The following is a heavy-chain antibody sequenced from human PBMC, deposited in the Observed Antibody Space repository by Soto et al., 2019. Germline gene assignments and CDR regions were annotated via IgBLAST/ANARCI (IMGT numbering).Heavy chain of an antibody. D-gene: IGHD2-21*02. CDR3: AKDGRTAIDAFDI. Sequence: EVQLLESGGGLVQPGGSLRLSCSVSGFTFSSYAMSWVRQAPGKGLEWVSPNSGSGERTYYADSVKGRFTISRDNSKNTLYLQMHSLRAEDTAVYYCAKDGRTAIDAFDIWGQGTMVTVSS. J-gene: IGHJ3*02. CDR1: GFTFSSYA. V-gene: IGHV3-23*01. CDR2: NSGSGERT.